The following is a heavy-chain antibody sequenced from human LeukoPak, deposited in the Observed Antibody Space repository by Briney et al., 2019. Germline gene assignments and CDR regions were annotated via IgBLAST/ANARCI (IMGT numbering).Heavy chain of an antibody. CDR2: IIPIFGTA. Sequence: SVKVSCKASGGTSSSYAISWVRQAPGQGLEWMGGIIPIFGTANYAQKSQGRVTITADESTSTAYMELSSLRSEDTAVYYCARGEWELQFDPWGQGTLVTVSS. D-gene: IGHD1-26*01. V-gene: IGHV1-69*13. CDR1: GGTSSSYA. CDR3: ARGEWELQFDP. J-gene: IGHJ5*02.